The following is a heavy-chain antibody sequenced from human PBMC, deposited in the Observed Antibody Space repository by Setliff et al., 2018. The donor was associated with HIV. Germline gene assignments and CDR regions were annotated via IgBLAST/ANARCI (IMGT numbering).Heavy chain of an antibody. D-gene: IGHD2-2*01. J-gene: IGHJ5*02. V-gene: IGHV7-4-1*02. CDR2: INTNTGNP. CDR3: ARDPQWRPSLEDWFDP. CDR1: GFTFTSSA. Sequence: ASVKVSCKASGFTFTSSAMQWVRQAPGQGLEWMGWINTNTGNPTYAQGFTGRFVFSLDTSVSTAYLQISSLKAEDTAVYYCARDPQWRPSLEDWFDPWGQGTLVTVSS.